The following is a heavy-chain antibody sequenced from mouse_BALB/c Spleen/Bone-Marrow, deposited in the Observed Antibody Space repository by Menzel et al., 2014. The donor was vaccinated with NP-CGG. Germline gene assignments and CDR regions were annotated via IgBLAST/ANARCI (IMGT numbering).Heavy chain of an antibody. D-gene: IGHD2-3*01. Sequence: QVQLQQPGAELARPGASVKMSCKASGYTFTGYTIHWVKQRPGQGLEWIGYINPTSGYANYNQKFKDKATLTADKSSSTAYMQLSSLTSEYSAVFYCARSMIVDFAMDYWGQGTSVTVSS. CDR1: GYTFTGYT. CDR3: ARSMIVDFAMDY. V-gene: IGHV1-4*01. CDR2: INPTSGYA. J-gene: IGHJ4*01.